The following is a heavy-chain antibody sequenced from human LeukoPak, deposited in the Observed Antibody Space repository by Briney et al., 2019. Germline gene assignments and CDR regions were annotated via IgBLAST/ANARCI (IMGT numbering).Heavy chain of an antibody. CDR1: GYSFTSYW. V-gene: IGHV5-51*01. CDR3: ARDKSGSASGSGRYDY. J-gene: IGHJ4*02. CDR2: IYPGDSDT. Sequence: GESLKISCKASGYSFTSYWIAWVRQMPGKGLEWMGIIYPGDSDTRYSPSFQGQVTISVDKSISTAYLQWSSLKASDTAMYYCARDKSGSASGSGRYDYWGQGILVTVSS. D-gene: IGHD1-26*01.